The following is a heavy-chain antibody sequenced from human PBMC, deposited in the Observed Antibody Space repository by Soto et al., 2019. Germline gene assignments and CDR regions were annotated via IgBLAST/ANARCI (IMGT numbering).Heavy chain of an antibody. J-gene: IGHJ4*02. CDR1: GASIISDNW. Sequence: QVQLQESGPGLVKPSGTLSLTCAVSGASIISDNWWTWVRQSPGKGLEWIGEIHHTGSTTYNPSLDSRVTMSVDKSKNHFSLILSSVTAADTALYYCAKSWELRRFFASWGQGTLVTVSS. CDR2: IHHTGST. V-gene: IGHV4-4*02. CDR3: AKSWELRRFFAS. D-gene: IGHD1-26*01.